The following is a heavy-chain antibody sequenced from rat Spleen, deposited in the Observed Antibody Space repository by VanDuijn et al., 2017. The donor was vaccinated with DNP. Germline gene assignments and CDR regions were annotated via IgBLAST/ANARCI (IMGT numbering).Heavy chain of an antibody. CDR2: ISTSGSRT. V-gene: IGHV5-25*01. CDR1: GFTFSDYY. J-gene: IGHJ2*01. Sequence: EVQLVQSGGDLVQPGRSLKLSCAASGFTFSDYYMAWVRQAPTKGLEWVASISTSGSRTYYPDSVKGRFTISRDNAKSTLYLQMNSLRSEDTATYYCARQGYSSYPYYFDYWGQGVMVTVSS. D-gene: IGHD1-2*01. CDR3: ARQGYSSYPYYFDY.